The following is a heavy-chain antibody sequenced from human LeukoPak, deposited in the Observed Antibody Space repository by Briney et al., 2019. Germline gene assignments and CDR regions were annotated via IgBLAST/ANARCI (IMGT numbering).Heavy chain of an antibody. CDR1: GFTFSSSA. CDR2: ISGSGGST. D-gene: IGHD3-10*01. J-gene: IGHJ3*02. V-gene: IGHV3-23*01. CDR3: AANRAYGSGSYYNDYAFDI. Sequence: QPGGSLRLSCAVSGFTFSSSAMSWVRQAPGKGLEWVSAISGSGGSTYYADSVKGRFSISRDNSKNTLYLQLNSLRAEDTAVYYCAANRAYGSGSYYNDYAFDIWGQGTMVTVSS.